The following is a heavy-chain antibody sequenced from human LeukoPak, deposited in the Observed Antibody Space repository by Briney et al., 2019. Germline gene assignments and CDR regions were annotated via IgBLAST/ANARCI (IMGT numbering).Heavy chain of an antibody. D-gene: IGHD4-11*01. Sequence: TASETLSLTCAVYGGSFSGYYWSWIRQPPGKGLERIGEINHSGSTNYNPSLKSRVTISVDTSKNQFSLKLSSVTAADTAVYYCARDTVTATVTNYYYYYMDVWGKGTTVTVSS. CDR3: ARDTVTATVTNYYYYYMDV. V-gene: IGHV4-34*01. CDR2: INHSGST. J-gene: IGHJ6*03. CDR1: GGSFSGYY.